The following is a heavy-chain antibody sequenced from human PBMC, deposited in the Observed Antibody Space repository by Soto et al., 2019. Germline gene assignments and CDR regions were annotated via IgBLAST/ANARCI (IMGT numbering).Heavy chain of an antibody. J-gene: IGHJ3*02. Sequence: EVQLLESGGGLVQPGGSLRLSCAASGFTFSTYSMTWVRQAPGKGLEWVSTIRDSGNSTHYADSVRGRFAISRDNSKNTLFLQINSVRAEDTAVYYCARVKAQILSSGWYGGDDIWGQGTMVTVSS. CDR1: GFTFSTYS. CDR3: ARVKAQILSSGWYGGDDI. V-gene: IGHV3-23*01. D-gene: IGHD6-19*01. CDR2: IRDSGNST.